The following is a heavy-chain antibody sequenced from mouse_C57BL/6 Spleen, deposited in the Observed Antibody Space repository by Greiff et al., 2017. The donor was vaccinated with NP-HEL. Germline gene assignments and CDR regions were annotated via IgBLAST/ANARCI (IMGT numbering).Heavy chain of an antibody. V-gene: IGHV14-4*01. Sequence: EVQLQQSGAELVRPGASVKLSCTASGFNIKDDYMHWVKQRPEQGLEWIGWIDPENGDTEYASKFQGKATITADTSSNTAYLQLSSLTSEDTAVYYCTPFYYGSSYAYWGQGTLVTVSA. CDR2: IDPENGDT. CDR1: GFNIKDDY. CDR3: TPFYYGSSYAY. D-gene: IGHD1-1*01. J-gene: IGHJ3*01.